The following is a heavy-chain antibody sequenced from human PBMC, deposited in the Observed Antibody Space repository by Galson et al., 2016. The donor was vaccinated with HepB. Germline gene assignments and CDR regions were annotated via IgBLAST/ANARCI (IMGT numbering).Heavy chain of an antibody. J-gene: IGHJ3*02. CDR3: AHSPLPWNNGFDI. CDR2: IYWNDDT. Sequence: LVKPTQTLTLTCTFSGFSLSXXGEGVGWXRXPPGKALEWLASIYWNDDTRYSPSLKSRLTITKDPSKNQMVLTLTNIDPVDTATYYCAHSPLPWNNGFDIWGQGTMVTVSS. CDR1: GFSLSXXGEG. V-gene: IGHV2-5*01. D-gene: IGHD1/OR15-1a*01.